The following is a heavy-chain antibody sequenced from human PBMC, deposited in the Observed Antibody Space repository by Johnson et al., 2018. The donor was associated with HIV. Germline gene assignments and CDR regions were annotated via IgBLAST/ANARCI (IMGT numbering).Heavy chain of an antibody. V-gene: IGHV3-43D*03. Sequence: EVQLVESGGGLVQPGRSLRLSCAASGFTFDDYAMHWVRQAPGKGLEWVSLISWDGGSTYYADSVKGRFTISSDNSKNSLYLQMNTLSAEDTAVYYCARGFCSSASCYLHAFDIWGQGTMVTVSS. CDR1: GFTFDDYA. CDR2: ISWDGGST. D-gene: IGHD2-2*01. J-gene: IGHJ3*02. CDR3: ARGFCSSASCYLHAFDI.